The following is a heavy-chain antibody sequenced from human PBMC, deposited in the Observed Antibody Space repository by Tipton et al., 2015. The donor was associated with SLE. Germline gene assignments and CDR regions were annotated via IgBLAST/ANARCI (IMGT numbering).Heavy chain of an antibody. J-gene: IGHJ4*02. Sequence: SLRLSCAASGFTFSSYGMHWVRQAPGKGLEWVAFLRYDGSNKYYADSVKGRFTISRDNSKNTLYLQMNSLRAEDTAVYYCAKDPEYYYDSSGYYPGNWGQGTLVTVSS. CDR2: LRYDGSNK. V-gene: IGHV3-30*02. CDR1: GFTFSSYG. CDR3: AKDPEYYYDSSGYYPGN. D-gene: IGHD3-22*01.